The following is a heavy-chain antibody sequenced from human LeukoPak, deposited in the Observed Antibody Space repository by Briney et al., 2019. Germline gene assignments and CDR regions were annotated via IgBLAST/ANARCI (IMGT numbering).Heavy chain of an antibody. Sequence: SQTLSLTCAVSGGSISSGGYSWSWIRQPPGKGLEWIGYIYHSGSTYYNPSLRSRVTISVDTSKSQFSLKLSSVTAADTAVYYCARVEGLRGSGSSYYFDYWGQGTLVTVSS. J-gene: IGHJ4*02. D-gene: IGHD3-10*01. CDR2: IYHSGST. CDR3: ARVEGLRGSGSSYYFDY. CDR1: GGSISSGGYS. V-gene: IGHV4-30-2*05.